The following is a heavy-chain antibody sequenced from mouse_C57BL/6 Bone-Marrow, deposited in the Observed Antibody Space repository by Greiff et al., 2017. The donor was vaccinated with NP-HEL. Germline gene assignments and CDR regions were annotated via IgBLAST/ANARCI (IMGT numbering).Heavy chain of an antibody. CDR2: IDPSASYT. Sequence: QVQLQQPGAELVMPGASVKLSCKASGCTFTSYWLHWVKQRPGQGLEWIGEIDPSASYTTYNQKFKGKSTLTVDKSSSTAYMQLSSLTSEDSAVYYCARVCGGYWGQGTTLTGSS. V-gene: IGHV1-69*01. CDR1: GCTFTSYW. J-gene: IGHJ2*01. CDR3: ARVCGGY.